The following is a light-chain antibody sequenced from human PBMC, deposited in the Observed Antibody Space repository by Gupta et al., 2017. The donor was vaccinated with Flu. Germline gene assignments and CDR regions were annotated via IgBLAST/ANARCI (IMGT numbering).Light chain of an antibody. V-gene: IGKV3-20*01. CDR1: QSISRSY. CDR2: GAS. CDR3: QQYGSSPFT. Sequence: ERATLSCRASQSISRSYLAWYQQKPGQAPRLLIYGASSRATGIPDRFSGSGSGTDFTLTISRLEPEDFAVYYCQQYGSSPFTFGPGTKVEIK. J-gene: IGKJ3*01.